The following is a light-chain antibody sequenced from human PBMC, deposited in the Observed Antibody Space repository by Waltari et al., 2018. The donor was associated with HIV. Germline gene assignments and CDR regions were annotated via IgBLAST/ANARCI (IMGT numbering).Light chain of an antibody. CDR3: SSYTSTSTSCV. Sequence: QSALTQPDSVSGSPGQSLAIHCTGTSSDVLRYTYVTWFHTPPGQSPQILHYHHHPGKAPKLMIYEVSKRPAGVSNRFSGSKSGYTASLTISGLQAEDEADYYCSSYTSTSTSCVFGTGTKVTVL. J-gene: IGLJ1*01. V-gene: IGLV2-14*01. CDR2: EVS. CDR1: SSDVLRYTY.